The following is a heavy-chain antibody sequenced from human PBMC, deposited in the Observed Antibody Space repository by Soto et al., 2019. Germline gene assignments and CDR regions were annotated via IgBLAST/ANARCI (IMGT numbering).Heavy chain of an antibody. CDR1: GYSFTSYW. CDR2: IYPGDSDT. Sequence: PGESLKISCKGSGYSFTSYWIGWVRQMPGKGLEWMGIIYPGDSDTRYSPSFQGQVTISADKSISTAYLQWSSLKASDTAMYYCARHQDGRSVFYSYGMDVWGQGTTVTVSS. CDR3: ARHQDGRSVFYSYGMDV. J-gene: IGHJ6*02. V-gene: IGHV5-51*01.